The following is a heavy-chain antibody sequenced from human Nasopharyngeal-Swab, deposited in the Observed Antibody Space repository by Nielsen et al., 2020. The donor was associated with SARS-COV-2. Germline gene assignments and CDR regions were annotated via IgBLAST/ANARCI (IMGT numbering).Heavy chain of an antibody. CDR2: ISSSSSTI. D-gene: IGHD3-22*01. CDR3: ARDMDYYDSSGTAREY. CDR1: GFTFSSYS. V-gene: IGHV3-48*02. J-gene: IGHJ4*02. Sequence: GESLKISCAASGFTFSSYSMNWVRQAPGKGLEWVSYISSSSSTIYYADSVKGRFTISRDNAKNSLYLQMNSLRDEDTAVYYCARDMDYYDSSGTAREYWGQGTLVTVSS.